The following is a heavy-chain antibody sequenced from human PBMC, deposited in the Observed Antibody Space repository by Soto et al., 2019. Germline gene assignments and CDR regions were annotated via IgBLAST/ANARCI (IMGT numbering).Heavy chain of an antibody. CDR3: ARGHYYDSSGYPRPNYFDY. J-gene: IGHJ4*02. CDR1: GYTFTSYA. Sequence: ASVKVSCKASGYTFTSYAMHWVRQAPGQRLEWMGWINPNSGGTNYAQKFQGWVTMTRDTSISTAYMELSRLRSDDTAVYYYARGHYYDSSGYPRPNYFDYWGQGTLVTVSS. V-gene: IGHV1-2*04. D-gene: IGHD3-22*01. CDR2: INPNSGGT.